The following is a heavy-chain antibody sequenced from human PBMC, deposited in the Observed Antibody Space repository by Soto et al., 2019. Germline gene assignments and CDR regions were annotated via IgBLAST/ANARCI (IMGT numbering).Heavy chain of an antibody. CDR3: AKDSRIAAHCSGGSCYIPFDY. CDR1: GFTFSSYG. V-gene: IGHV3-30*18. J-gene: IGHJ4*02. Sequence: GGSLRLSCAASGFTFSSYGMHWVRQAPGKGLEWVAVISYDGSNKYYADSVKGRFTISRDNSKNTLYLQMNSLRAEDTAVYYCAKDSRIAAHCSGGSCYIPFDYWGQGTLVTVSS. D-gene: IGHD2-15*01. CDR2: ISYDGSNK.